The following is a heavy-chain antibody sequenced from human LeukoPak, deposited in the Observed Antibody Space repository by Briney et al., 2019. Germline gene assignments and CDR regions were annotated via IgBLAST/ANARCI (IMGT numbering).Heavy chain of an antibody. CDR3: ARDGYSGSYRAYYYYCYYMDV. Sequence: TSETLSLTCTVSGYSNSSGYYWGWIRQPPGKGLEWIGSIYHSGSTYYNPSLKSRVTISVDTSKNQFSLKLSSVTAADTAVYYCARDGYSGSYRAYYYYCYYMDVWGKGTTVTVSS. V-gene: IGHV4-38-2*02. D-gene: IGHD1-26*01. CDR1: GYSNSSGYY. CDR2: IYHSGST. J-gene: IGHJ6*03.